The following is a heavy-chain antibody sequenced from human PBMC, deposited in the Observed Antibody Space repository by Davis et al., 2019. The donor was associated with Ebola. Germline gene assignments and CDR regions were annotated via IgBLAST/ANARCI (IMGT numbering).Heavy chain of an antibody. CDR2: INPSGGST. D-gene: IGHD2-15*01. Sequence: ASVKVSCKASGYTFTSYYMHWVRQAPGQGLEWMGIINPSGGSTSYAQKFQGRVTMTRDTSTSTVYMELSSLRSEDTAVYYCARNVEFGFRVVAATGSFDYWGQGTLVTVSS. V-gene: IGHV1-46*01. CDR3: ARNVEFGFRVVAATGSFDY. CDR1: GYTFTSYY. J-gene: IGHJ4*02.